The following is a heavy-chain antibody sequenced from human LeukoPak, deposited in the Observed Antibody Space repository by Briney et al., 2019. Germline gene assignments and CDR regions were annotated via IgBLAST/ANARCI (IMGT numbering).Heavy chain of an antibody. CDR1: GFTFSSYG. CDR2: ISYDGSNK. J-gene: IGHJ4*02. Sequence: GGSLRLSCAASGFTFSSYGMHWVRQAPGKGLEWVAVISYDGSNKYYADSVKGRFTISRDNSKNTLYLQMNSLRAEDTAVYYCAKAVQDAGFGELSRWGQGTLVTVSS. CDR3: AKAVQDAGFGELSR. V-gene: IGHV3-30*18. D-gene: IGHD3-10*01.